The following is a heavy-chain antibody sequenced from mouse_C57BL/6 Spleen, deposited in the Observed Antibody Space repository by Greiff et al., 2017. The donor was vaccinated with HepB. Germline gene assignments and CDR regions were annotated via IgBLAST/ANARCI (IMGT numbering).Heavy chain of an antibody. D-gene: IGHD1-1*01. CDR2: ISSGGSYT. V-gene: IGHV5-6*01. Sequence: EVHLVESGGDLVKPGGSLKLSCAASGFTFSSYGMSWVRQTPDKRLEWVATISSGGSYTYYPDSVKGRFTISRDNAKNTLYLQMSSLKSEDTAMYYCARLGSSLYYAMDYWGQGTSVTVSS. CDR3: ARLGSSLYYAMDY. J-gene: IGHJ4*01. CDR1: GFTFSSYG.